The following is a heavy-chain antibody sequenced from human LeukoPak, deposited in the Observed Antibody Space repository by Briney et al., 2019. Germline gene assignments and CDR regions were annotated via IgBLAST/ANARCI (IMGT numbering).Heavy chain of an antibody. CDR2: ITGSGSGT. Sequence: GGSLRLSGAASGFTFSNYAMSWVRQAPGKGLEWVSAITGSGSGTYYADSMKSRFTISRDNSKNTLYLQINSLRAEDTAVYYCAKWGDYDVLTGYYVSDYWGQGTLVTVSS. CDR3: AKWGDYDVLTGYYVSDY. CDR1: GFTFSNYA. V-gene: IGHV3-23*01. D-gene: IGHD3-9*01. J-gene: IGHJ4*02.